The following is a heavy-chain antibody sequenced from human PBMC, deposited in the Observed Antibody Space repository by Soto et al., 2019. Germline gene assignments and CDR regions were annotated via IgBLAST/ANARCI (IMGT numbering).Heavy chain of an antibody. Sequence: ASVKVSCKASGYTFTSYGISWVRQAPGQGLEWMGWISAYNGNTNYAQKLQGRVTMTTDTSTSTAYMELRSLRSDDTAVYYCASNIGYCSSTSCYTGTLDYWGQGTLVTV. CDR2: ISAYNGNT. CDR3: ASNIGYCSSTSCYTGTLDY. D-gene: IGHD2-2*02. J-gene: IGHJ4*02. CDR1: GYTFTSYG. V-gene: IGHV1-18*01.